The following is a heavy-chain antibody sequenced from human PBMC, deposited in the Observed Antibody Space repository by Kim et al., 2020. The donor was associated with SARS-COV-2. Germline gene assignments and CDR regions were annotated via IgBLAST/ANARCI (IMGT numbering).Heavy chain of an antibody. CDR2: IDWDDDK. CDR3: ARIRGSSASCYHSPLDS. CDR1: GFSLNTVEMC. D-gene: IGHD2-15*01. Sequence: SGPTLVKPTQTLTLTCTFSGFSLNTVEMCVSWIRQPPGKALEWLARIDWDDDKKYRPSLRSRLTVSKDTSKNQVVLTMTNMDPVDTATYYCARIRGSSASCYHSPLDSWGQGTLVTVSS. V-gene: IGHV2-70*11. J-gene: IGHJ4*02.